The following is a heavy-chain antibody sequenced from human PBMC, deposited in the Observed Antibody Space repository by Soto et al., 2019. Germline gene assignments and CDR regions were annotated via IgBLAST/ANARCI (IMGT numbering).Heavy chain of an antibody. CDR1: GSTFSSYS. CDR2: IIPIFGTA. D-gene: IGHD1-26*01. CDR3: ARDGGRHSGGIDY. J-gene: IGHJ4*02. Sequence: QVQLVQSGAEVKKPGSSVKVSCKASGSTFSSYSINWVRQAPGQGLEWMGEIIPIFGTANYAQKFQGSVTITADESMSTAYMELSSLRSEDTAVYYCARDGGRHSGGIDYWGQGNLVTVSS. V-gene: IGHV1-69*01.